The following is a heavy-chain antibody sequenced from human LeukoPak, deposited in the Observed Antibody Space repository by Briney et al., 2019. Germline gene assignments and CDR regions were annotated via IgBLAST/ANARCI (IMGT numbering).Heavy chain of an antibody. D-gene: IGHD1-26*01. V-gene: IGHV4-34*01. Sequence: PSETLSLTCAVYGGSFSGYYWSWLRQPPGKGLEWIGEINHSVSTNYNPSLKSRVSISVYTPKNHFSLWLSSVADADTAVYYCARGRGRGFTYFDYWGQGTLVTVSS. CDR3: ARGRGRGFTYFDY. CDR1: GGSFSGYY. CDR2: INHSVST. J-gene: IGHJ4*02.